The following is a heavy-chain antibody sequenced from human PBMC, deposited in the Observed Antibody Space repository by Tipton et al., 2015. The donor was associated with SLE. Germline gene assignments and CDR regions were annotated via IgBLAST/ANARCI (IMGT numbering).Heavy chain of an antibody. D-gene: IGHD6-6*01. V-gene: IGHV4-31*02. CDR1: GGSISSGGYY. Sequence: LRLSCTVSGGSISSGGYYWSWIRQHPGKGLEWIGYIYYSGSTYYNPSLKSRVTISVDTSKNQFSLKLSSVTAADTAVYYCARKEAEYSSSGGYFDYWGQGTLVTVSS. CDR2: IYYSGST. J-gene: IGHJ4*02. CDR3: ARKEAEYSSSGGYFDY.